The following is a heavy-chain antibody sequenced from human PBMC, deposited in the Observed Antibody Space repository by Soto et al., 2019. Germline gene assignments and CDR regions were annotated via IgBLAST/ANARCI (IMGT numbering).Heavy chain of an antibody. Sequence: QVQLVQSGAEVKKPGASVKVSCKASGYTFTSYDINWVRQATGQGLEWMGWMNPNSGNTGYAQKFQGRVTRTRNTSISTAYMELSSLRSEDTAVYYCARWPDVYYYYGMDVWGQGTTVTVSS. CDR2: MNPNSGNT. V-gene: IGHV1-8*01. CDR3: ARWPDVYYYYGMDV. CDR1: GYTFTSYD. J-gene: IGHJ6*02.